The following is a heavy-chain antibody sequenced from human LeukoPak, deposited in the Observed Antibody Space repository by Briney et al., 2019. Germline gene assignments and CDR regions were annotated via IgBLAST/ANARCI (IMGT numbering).Heavy chain of an antibody. J-gene: IGHJ6*03. CDR3: ARGRTGTTRPPYYYYMDV. CDR1: GYTFTSYD. V-gene: IGHV1-8*01. CDR2: MNPNSGNT. D-gene: IGHD1-1*01. Sequence: ASVKVSCKASGYTFTSYDINWVRQATGQGLEWMGWMNPNSGNTGYAQKFQGRVTMTRNTSISTAYMELSSLRSEDMAVYYCARGRTGTTRPPYYYYMDVWGKGTTVTVSS.